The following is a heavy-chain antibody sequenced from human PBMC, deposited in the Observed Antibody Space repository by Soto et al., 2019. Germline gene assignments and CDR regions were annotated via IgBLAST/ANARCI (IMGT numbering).Heavy chain of an antibody. V-gene: IGHV3-30*18. CDR3: AKDEVLVVAVARDYYGMDV. CDR1: GFTFSSYG. CDR2: ISYDGNNK. J-gene: IGHJ6*02. Sequence: QVQLVESGGGVVQPGRSLRLSCAASGFTFSSYGMHWVRQAPGKGLEWVAVISYDGNNKYYADSMKGRFTISRDNSKNTLYLQMNSLRAEDTAVYYCAKDEVLVVAVARDYYGMDVWGQGTTVTVSS. D-gene: IGHD2-15*01.